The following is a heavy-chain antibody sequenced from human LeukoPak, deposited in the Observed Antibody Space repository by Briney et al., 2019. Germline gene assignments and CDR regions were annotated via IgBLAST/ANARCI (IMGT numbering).Heavy chain of an antibody. Sequence: SETLSLTCAVYGGSFSGYYWSWIRQPPGKGLEWIGEINHSGSTNYNPSLKSRVTISVDTSKNQFSLKLSSVTAADTAVYYCARPLKVSRYFAYWGQGTLVTVSS. D-gene: IGHD6-6*01. CDR1: GGSFSGYY. J-gene: IGHJ1*01. CDR3: ARPLKVSRYFAY. CDR2: INHSGST. V-gene: IGHV4-34*01.